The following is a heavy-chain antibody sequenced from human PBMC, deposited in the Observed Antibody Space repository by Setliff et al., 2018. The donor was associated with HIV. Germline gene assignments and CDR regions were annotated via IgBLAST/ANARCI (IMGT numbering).Heavy chain of an antibody. CDR2: MYYSGSSMYYSGSGST. CDR3: ARYDMPSSDSSGYYYDS. D-gene: IGHD3-22*01. V-gene: IGHV4-39*07. Sequence: PSETLSLTCSVSGGSIRSRTYYWGWIRQPPGQGLEWIGSMYYSGSSMYYSGSGSTYFNASLKSRVTISLDTSGNQFSLKLNSVTAADTAVYYCARYDMPSSDSSGYYYDSWGQGTLVTVSS. CDR1: GGSIRSRTYY. J-gene: IGHJ5*01.